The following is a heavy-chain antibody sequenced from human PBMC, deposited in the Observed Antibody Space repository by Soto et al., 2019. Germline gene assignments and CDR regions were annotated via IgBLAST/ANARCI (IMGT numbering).Heavy chain of an antibody. J-gene: IGHJ6*02. CDR1: GYTFTGYY. CDR3: ARMLRYFDWLDLNYYGMDV. V-gene: IGHV1-2*02. CDR2: INPNSGGT. Sequence: QVQLVQSGAEVKKPGASVKVSCKASGYTFTGYYMHWVRQAPGQGLEWMGWINPNSGGTNYAQKFQGRVTMTRDTSNSTAYMELSRLRSDDTAVYYCARMLRYFDWLDLNYYGMDVWGQGTTVTVSS. D-gene: IGHD3-9*01.